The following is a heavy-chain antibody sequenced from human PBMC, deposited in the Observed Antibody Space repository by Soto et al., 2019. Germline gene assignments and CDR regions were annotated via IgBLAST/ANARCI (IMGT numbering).Heavy chain of an antibody. CDR2: ISGSGGST. J-gene: IGHJ6*02. CDR1: GFTFSSYA. V-gene: IGHV3-23*01. D-gene: IGHD7-27*01. CDR3: AKDLTGIYYYYGMDV. Sequence: EVQLLESGGGLVQPGGSLRLSCAASGFTFSSYAMSWVCQAPGKGLEWVSAISGSGGSTYYADSVKGRFTISRDNSKNTLYLQMNSLRAEDTAVYYCAKDLTGIYYYYGMDVWGQGTTVTVSS.